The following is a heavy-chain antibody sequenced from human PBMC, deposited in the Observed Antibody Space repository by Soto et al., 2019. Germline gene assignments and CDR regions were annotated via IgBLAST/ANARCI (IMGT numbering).Heavy chain of an antibody. D-gene: IGHD2-15*01. V-gene: IGHV3-23*01. J-gene: IGHJ4*02. CDR2: INGSGGTT. Sequence: GGSLRLSCTASGFTFSSYAMSWVRQAPGKGPEWVSTINGSGGTTYYAESVKGRFTISRDNSKNTLYLQMNSLRADDTAVYSCAKVYCRGGTCYSGLDSWGQRTLVTVSS. CDR1: GFTFSSYA. CDR3: AKVYCRGGTCYSGLDS.